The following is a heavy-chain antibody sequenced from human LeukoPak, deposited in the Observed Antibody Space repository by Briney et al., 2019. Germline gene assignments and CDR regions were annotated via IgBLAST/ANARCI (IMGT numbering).Heavy chain of an antibody. CDR2: IYTSGST. V-gene: IGHV4-4*07. D-gene: IGHD1-26*01. CDR1: GGSISSYY. J-gene: IGHJ4*02. CDR3: ARHLWELLYYFDY. Sequence: SETLSLTCTVSGGSISSYYWTWIRQPAGKGLQWIGHIYTSGSTNYNPSLKSRVTMSVDTSKNQFSLKLSSVTAADTAVYYCARHLWELLYYFDYWGQGTLVTVSS.